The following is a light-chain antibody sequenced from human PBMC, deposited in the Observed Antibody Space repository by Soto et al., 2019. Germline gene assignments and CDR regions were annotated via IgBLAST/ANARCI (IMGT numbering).Light chain of an antibody. CDR2: AAS. CDR3: QQLNSYQLT. Sequence: DIQLTQSPSFLSASVGDRVTVTCRASQGISSTYLAWYQQPPGKAPKILIYAASTLQSGVPSRFSGRGSGTDFTLTISSLQHEDFATYYGQQLNSYQLTLRGGTKVDIK. V-gene: IGKV1-9*01. CDR1: QGISSTY. J-gene: IGKJ4*01.